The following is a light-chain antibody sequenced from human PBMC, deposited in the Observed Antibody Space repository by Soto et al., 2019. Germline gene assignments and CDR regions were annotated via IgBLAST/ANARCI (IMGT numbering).Light chain of an antibody. CDR1: QSVGKY. J-gene: IGKJ4*01. Sequence: EIVLTQSPATLSLSPGERATLSCRASQSVGKYLAWYQQRPGQAPRLLMFDVSYRATGTPARFSGSGSGTDFNLTIRSLEPEDFAVYYCQQRTNWQLTFGGGTRVEIK. CDR2: DVS. V-gene: IGKV3-11*01. CDR3: QQRTNWQLT.